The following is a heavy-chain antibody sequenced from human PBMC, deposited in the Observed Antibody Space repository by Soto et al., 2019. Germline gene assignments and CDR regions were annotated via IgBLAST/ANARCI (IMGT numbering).Heavy chain of an antibody. Sequence: EVQLVESGGGLVQPGGSLRLSCAASGFTFSSYSMNWVRQAPGKGLEWVSYISSSSITIYYADSVKGRFTISRDNAKNSLYLQMNSLRDEDTAVYYCARENYGDYLIWFDPWGQGTMVTVSS. D-gene: IGHD4-17*01. CDR3: ARENYGDYLIWFDP. J-gene: IGHJ5*02. V-gene: IGHV3-48*02. CDR2: ISSSSITI. CDR1: GFTFSSYS.